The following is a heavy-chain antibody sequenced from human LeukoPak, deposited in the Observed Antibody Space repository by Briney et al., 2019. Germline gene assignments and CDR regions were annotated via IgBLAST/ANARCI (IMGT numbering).Heavy chain of an antibody. Sequence: PSETLSLTCTVSGGSISSYYWSWFRQPPGKGLEFIGYIFYTGSTNYNPSLKSRVTISVDTSKNQFSLKLGSVTAADTAVYYCAKWTEGGAFDSWGQGTMLIVSS. CDR3: AKWTEGGAFDS. D-gene: IGHD1-26*01. CDR2: IFYTGST. V-gene: IGHV4-59*01. CDR1: GGSISSYY. J-gene: IGHJ3*01.